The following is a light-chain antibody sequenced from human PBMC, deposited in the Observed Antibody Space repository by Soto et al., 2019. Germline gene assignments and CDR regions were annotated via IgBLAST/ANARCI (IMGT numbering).Light chain of an antibody. CDR2: GAS. J-gene: IGKJ4*01. Sequence: DIQMTQSPSSVSASVGDRVTITCRASQGINKWLAWYQQKPGKAPKLLIHGASILQSGVPPRFSGSGSGTDFTLTINSLQPEDFATYYCQHANNFPRTFGGGTKVEIK. CDR1: QGINKW. CDR3: QHANNFPRT. V-gene: IGKV1-12*01.